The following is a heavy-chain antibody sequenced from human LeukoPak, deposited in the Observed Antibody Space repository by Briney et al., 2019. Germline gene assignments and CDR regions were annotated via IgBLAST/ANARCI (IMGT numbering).Heavy chain of an antibody. D-gene: IGHD3-3*01. V-gene: IGHV3-30-3*01. CDR2: ISGDGTNK. CDR1: GFFFSSYC. CDR3: ARCRANDFWSGSPVDH. Sequence: GGSLRLSCEASGFFFSSYCMHWVRQAPGKGLEWLAVISGDGTNKYYAESVKGRFTISRDNSKTTVLVQLNSLRVEDTAVYYCARCRANDFWSGSPVDHWGQGTLVTVSS. J-gene: IGHJ4*02.